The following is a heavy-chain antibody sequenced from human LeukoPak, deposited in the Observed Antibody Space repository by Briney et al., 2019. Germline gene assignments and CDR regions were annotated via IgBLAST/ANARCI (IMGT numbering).Heavy chain of an antibody. CDR2: ISYDGSNK. CDR3: AKVPLEMATTTFDY. D-gene: IGHD5-24*01. V-gene: IGHV3-30*18. J-gene: IGHJ4*02. Sequence: GGSLRLSCAASGFTFSSYGMHWVRQAPGKGLEWAAVISYDGSNKYYADSVKGRFTISRDNSKNTLYLQMDSLRAEDTAVYYCAKVPLEMATTTFDYWGQGTLVTVSS. CDR1: GFTFSSYG.